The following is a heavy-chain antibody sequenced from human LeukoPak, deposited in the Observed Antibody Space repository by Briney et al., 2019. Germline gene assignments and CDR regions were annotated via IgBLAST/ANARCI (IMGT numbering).Heavy chain of an antibody. V-gene: IGHV3-30*03. D-gene: IGHD6-6*01. CDR1: GCTFSSYG. CDR2: ISYDGSNK. J-gene: IGHJ6*02. Sequence: GGSLRLSCAASGCTFSSYGMHWVRQAPGKGLEWAAVISYDGSNKYYADSVKGRFTISRDNSKNTLYLQMNSLRAEDTAVYYCAGSSPSLGYYGMDVWGQGTTVTVSS. CDR3: AGSSPSLGYYGMDV.